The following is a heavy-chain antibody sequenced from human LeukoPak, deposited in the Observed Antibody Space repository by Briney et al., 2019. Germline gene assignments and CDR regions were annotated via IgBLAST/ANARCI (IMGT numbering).Heavy chain of an antibody. CDR2: IYPGDSVT. V-gene: IGHV5-51*01. J-gene: IGHJ4*02. D-gene: IGHD1-26*01. CDR3: ARVWENSGSYYYY. Sequence: GESLKISCKGSGYSFTNYWIAWVRQMSGKGLEWMGIIYPGDSVTRYSPSFQGQVTISVDKSISTAYLQWSSLKASDTAMYYCARVWENSGSYYYYWGQGTLVTVSS. CDR1: GYSFTNYW.